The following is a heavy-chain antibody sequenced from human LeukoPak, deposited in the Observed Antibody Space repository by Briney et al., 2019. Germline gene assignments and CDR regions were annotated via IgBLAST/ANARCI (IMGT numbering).Heavy chain of an antibody. V-gene: IGHV1-69*05. CDR1: GGTFSSYA. CDR2: IIPIFGTA. CDR3: ARELVEMAEKEGYFDY. Sequence: SVKVSCKASGGTFSSYAISWVRQAPGQGLEWMGGIIPIFGTANYAQKFLGRVTITTDESTSTAYMELSSLRSEDTAGYYCARELVEMAEKEGYFDYWGQGTLVTVSS. J-gene: IGHJ4*02. D-gene: IGHD5-24*01.